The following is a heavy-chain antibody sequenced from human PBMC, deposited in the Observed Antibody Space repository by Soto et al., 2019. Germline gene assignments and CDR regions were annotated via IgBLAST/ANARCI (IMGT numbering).Heavy chain of an antibody. CDR1: GFTFSSYG. V-gene: IGHV3-33*01. CDR3: ARDWNGMDV. D-gene: IGHD3-3*01. CDR2: IWYDGSNK. Sequence: QVQLVESGGGVVQPGRYLRLSCAGSGFTFSSYGIHWVRQAPGKGREWVAVIWYDGSNKYYADSVKGRFSMSRDNSKNTVHLQMNSLTAEETAEYHCARDWNGMDVWGQGTTVTVSS. J-gene: IGHJ6*02.